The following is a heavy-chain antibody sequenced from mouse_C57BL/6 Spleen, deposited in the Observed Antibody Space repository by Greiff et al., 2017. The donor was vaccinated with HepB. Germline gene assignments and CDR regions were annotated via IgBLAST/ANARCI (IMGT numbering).Heavy chain of an antibody. CDR2: IYPGSGST. CDR1: GYTFTSYW. CDR3: ARSEGYGNYFDY. J-gene: IGHJ2*01. Sequence: QVQLQQSGAELVKPGASVKMSCKASGYTFTSYWITWVKQRPGQGLEWIGDIYPGSGSTNYNEKFKSKATLTVDTSSSTAYMQLSSLTSEDSAVYYCARSEGYGNYFDYWGQGTTLTVSS. D-gene: IGHD2-1*01. V-gene: IGHV1-55*01.